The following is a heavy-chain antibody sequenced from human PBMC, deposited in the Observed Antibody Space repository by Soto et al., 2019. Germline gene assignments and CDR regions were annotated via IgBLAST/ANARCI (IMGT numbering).Heavy chain of an antibody. J-gene: IGHJ3*01. CDR3: AKDHFKGNGIYDGFDV. CDR1: GLTMSTYA. CDR2: IAGVDI. Sequence: GGSLRLSCAGNGLTMSTYAMSWVRQAPGKGLEWVSTIAGVDIFYADSLQGRFTISIDNSKNMLFLQMNSLTADDTTTYYCAKDHFKGNGIYDGFDVWGQGTTVTVSS. V-gene: IGHV3-23*01. D-gene: IGHD1-20*01.